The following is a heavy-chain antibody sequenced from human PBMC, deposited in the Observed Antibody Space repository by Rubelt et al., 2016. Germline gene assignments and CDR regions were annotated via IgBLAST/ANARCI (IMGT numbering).Heavy chain of an antibody. CDR3: AAQASKYYFEY. Sequence: GKGLVWVAQIISDGSTTTYADSVKGRFTSSRDTSKNTLYLQMNSLRAEDTAVYYCAAQASKYYFEYWGQGTLVTVSS. J-gene: IGHJ4*02. V-gene: IGHV3-74*01. CDR2: IISDGSTT.